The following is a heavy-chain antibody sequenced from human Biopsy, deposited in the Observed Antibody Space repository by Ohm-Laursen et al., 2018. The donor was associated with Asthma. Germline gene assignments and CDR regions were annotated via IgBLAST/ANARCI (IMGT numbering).Heavy chain of an antibody. V-gene: IGHV4-39*01. J-gene: IGHJ6*02. D-gene: IGHD3-3*01. Sequence: SDTLSLTCVVSGGSMTPTSHYWDWIRQAPGKGLEWIGYISYGGKTSYNPSLKNRVTISRDTSKNQFSLRLTSVTAADTAVYFCARRITIFGVVQKDHGMDAWGQGTTAIVSS. CDR2: ISYGGKT. CDR1: GGSMTPTSHY. CDR3: ARRITIFGVVQKDHGMDA.